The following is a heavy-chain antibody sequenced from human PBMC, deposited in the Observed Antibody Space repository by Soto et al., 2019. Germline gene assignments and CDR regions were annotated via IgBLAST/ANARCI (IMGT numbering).Heavy chain of an antibody. D-gene: IGHD1-26*01. V-gene: IGHV4-4*07. CDR1: GGSISSYY. J-gene: IGHJ4*02. CDR3: ARGRVDSGINH. CDR2: IYTSWST. Sequence: QVQLQESGPGLVKPSETLSLTCTVSGGSISSYYWSWIRQPAGKGLEWIGRIYTSWSTNYNPSLKRRVTMSVDPSKNQCALKLSSVTAADTAVYYCARGRVDSGINHWGQGTLVTVSS.